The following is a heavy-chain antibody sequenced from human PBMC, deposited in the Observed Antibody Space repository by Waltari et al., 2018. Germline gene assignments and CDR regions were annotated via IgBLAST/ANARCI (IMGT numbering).Heavy chain of an antibody. J-gene: IGHJ4*02. CDR1: GYTFTRYY. CDR3: ARGYHYDFWSGYLY. CDR2: INTNTGNP. V-gene: IGHV7-4-1*02. Sequence: QVQLVLSGSDVKKPGASVEVPCKASGYTFTRYYIIWVRRPPGQGLEWMGWINTNTGNPRNTQGFTGRFVFSLDTSVSTAYLQISSLKAEDTAVYYCARGYHYDFWSGYLYWGQGTLVTVSS. D-gene: IGHD3-3*01.